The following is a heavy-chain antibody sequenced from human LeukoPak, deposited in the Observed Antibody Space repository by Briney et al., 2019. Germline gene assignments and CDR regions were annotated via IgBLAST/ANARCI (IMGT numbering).Heavy chain of an antibody. J-gene: IGHJ5*02. CDR3: AKDPREYCSSTSCPNWFDP. D-gene: IGHD2-2*01. CDR1: GFTFSSYA. V-gene: IGHV3-23*01. Sequence: PGGSLRRSCAASGFTFSSYAMSWVRQAPGKGLEWVSSISASGGTTYYADSVKGRFTISRDSSKNTLYLQMLSLRTEDSAIYYCAKDPREYCSSTSCPNWFDPWGQGTLVTVSS. CDR2: ISASGGTT.